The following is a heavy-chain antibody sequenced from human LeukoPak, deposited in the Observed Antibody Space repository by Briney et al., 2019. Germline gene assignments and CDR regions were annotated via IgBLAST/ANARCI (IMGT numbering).Heavy chain of an antibody. Sequence: GGSLRLSCAASGFTFSSYSMNWVRQAPGKGLEWVSSISSSSSYIYYADSVKGRFTISRDNAKNSLYLQMNSLRAEDTAVYYCARDRGCSSTSCCGRFWFDPWGQGTLVTVSS. J-gene: IGHJ5*02. D-gene: IGHD2-2*01. V-gene: IGHV3-21*01. CDR3: ARDRGCSSTSCCGRFWFDP. CDR1: GFTFSSYS. CDR2: ISSSSSYI.